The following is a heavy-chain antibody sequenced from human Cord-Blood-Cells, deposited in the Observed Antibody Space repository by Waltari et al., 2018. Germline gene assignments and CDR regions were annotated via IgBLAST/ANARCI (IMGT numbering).Heavy chain of an antibody. CDR2: INPNSGGT. J-gene: IGHJ3*02. D-gene: IGHD3-3*01. V-gene: IGHV1-2*04. CDR1: GYTFTGYY. Sequence: QVQLVQSGAEVKKPGASVKVSCKASGYTFTGYYMHWVRPAPGQGLEWMGWINPNSGGTNYAQKFQGWVTMTRDTSISTAYMKLSRLRSDDTAVYYCARDRNRAFWSGYYAFDIWGQETMVTVSS. CDR3: ARDRNRAFWSGYYAFDI.